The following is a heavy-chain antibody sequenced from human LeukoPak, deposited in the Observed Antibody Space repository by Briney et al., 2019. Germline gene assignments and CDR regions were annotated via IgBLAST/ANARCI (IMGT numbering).Heavy chain of an antibody. J-gene: IGHJ4*02. V-gene: IGHV3-53*01. CDR3: AKDAAMVRGELPFS. CDR2: TYSGDST. Sequence: PGGSLRLSCAASGFTVSSNYMSWVRQAPGKGLEWVSITYSGDSTYYADSVKGRFTISGDNSRNTLYLQMNSLRAEDTAVYYCAKDAAMVRGELPFSWGQGTLVTVSS. CDR1: GFTVSSNY. D-gene: IGHD3-10*01.